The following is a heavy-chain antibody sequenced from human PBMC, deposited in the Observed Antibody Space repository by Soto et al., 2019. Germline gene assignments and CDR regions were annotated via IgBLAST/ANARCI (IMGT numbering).Heavy chain of an antibody. CDR2: IYYSGST. CDR3: ARALVVPAAIPRMRVDP. Sequence: PSETLSLTCTVSGGSVSSGSYYWSWIWQPPGKGLEWIGYIYYSGSTNYNPSLKSRVTISVDTSKNQFSLKLSSVTAADTAVYYCARALVVPAAIPRMRVDPWGQGTLCTVSS. D-gene: IGHD2-2*02. J-gene: IGHJ5*02. V-gene: IGHV4-61*01. CDR1: GGSVSSGSYY.